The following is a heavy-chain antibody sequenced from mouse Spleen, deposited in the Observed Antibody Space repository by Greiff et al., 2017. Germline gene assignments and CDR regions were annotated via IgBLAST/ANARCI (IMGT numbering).Heavy chain of an antibody. D-gene: IGHD2-1*01. Sequence: EVKLMESGAELVRSGASVKLSCTASGFNIKDYYMHWVKQRPEQGLEWIGWIDPENGDTEYAPKFQGKATMTADTSSNTAYLQLSSLTSEDTAVYYCNAKDYGNYEFAYWGQGTLVTVSA. CDR1: GFNIKDYY. J-gene: IGHJ3*01. V-gene: IGHV14-4*02. CDR3: NAKDYGNYEFAY. CDR2: IDPENGDT.